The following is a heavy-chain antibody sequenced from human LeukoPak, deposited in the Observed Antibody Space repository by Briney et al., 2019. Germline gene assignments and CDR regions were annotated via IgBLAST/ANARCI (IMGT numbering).Heavy chain of an antibody. D-gene: IGHD2-2*01. CDR1: GFTSSDYT. J-gene: IGHJ4*02. CDR3: AKDRHCSSTNCPYDY. Sequence: GGSLRLSCAASGFTSSDYTMNWVRQAPGKGLEWVSGISVSDDSTYYADSVKGRFTMSRDNSNNMLYLQMNSLRAEDTAVYYCAKDRHCSSTNCPYDYWGQGTLVTVSS. V-gene: IGHV3-23*01. CDR2: ISVSDDST.